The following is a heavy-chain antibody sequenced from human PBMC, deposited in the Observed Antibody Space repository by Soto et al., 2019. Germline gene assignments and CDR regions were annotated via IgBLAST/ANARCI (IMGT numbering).Heavy chain of an antibody. CDR3: VSQRTTVPTQDYFDD. CDR1: KFTVGNHC. V-gene: IGHV3-7*01. D-gene: IGHD4-17*01. Sequence: GLSMRVSCSAPKFTVGNHCMHCIVNAPMKGLEWVANIRQDGSQKYYVDSVKGRFTISRDTSKNRFSLSLNSVTASDTAVDCCVSQRTTVPTQDYFDDWGPGALV. J-gene: IGHJ4*02. CDR2: IRQDGSQK.